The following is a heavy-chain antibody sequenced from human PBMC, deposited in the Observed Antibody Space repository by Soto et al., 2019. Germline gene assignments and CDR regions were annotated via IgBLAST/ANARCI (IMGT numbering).Heavy chain of an antibody. V-gene: IGHV4-59*01. CDR3: ARGYCSSTSCYLPNYYYYYGMDV. CDR2: IYYSGST. Sequence: SETLSLTCTVSGGSISSYYWSWIRQPPGKGLEWIGYIYYSGSTNYNPSLKSRVTISVDTSKNQFSLKLSSVTAADTAVYYCARGYCSSTSCYLPNYYYYYGMDVWGQGTTVTVSS. J-gene: IGHJ6*02. CDR1: GGSISSYY. D-gene: IGHD2-2*01.